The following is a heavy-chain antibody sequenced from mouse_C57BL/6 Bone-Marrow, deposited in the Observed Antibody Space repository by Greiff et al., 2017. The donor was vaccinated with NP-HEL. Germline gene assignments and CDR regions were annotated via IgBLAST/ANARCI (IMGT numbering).Heavy chain of an antibody. Sequence: LVESGPELVKPGASVKISCKASGYAFSSSWMNWVKQRPGKGLEWIGRIYPGDGDTNYNGKFKGKATLTADKSSSTAYMQLSSLTSEDSAVYFCAFYYYGSSPFWYFDVWGTGTTVTVSS. D-gene: IGHD1-1*01. V-gene: IGHV1-82*01. CDR2: IYPGDGDT. J-gene: IGHJ1*03. CDR1: GYAFSSSW. CDR3: AFYYYGSSPFWYFDV.